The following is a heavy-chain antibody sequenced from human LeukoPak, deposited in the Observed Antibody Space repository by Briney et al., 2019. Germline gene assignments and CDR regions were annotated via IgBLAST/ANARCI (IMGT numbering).Heavy chain of an antibody. CDR3: ARDSEWELHWFDP. CDR2: ISTSGSTV. J-gene: IGHJ5*02. CDR1: GFTFSSYS. Sequence: KSGGSLRLSCAASGFTFSSYSMNGVRQAPGKGLEWVSYISTSGSTVYYADSVKGRFTISRDNAKNSLYLQMNSLRAEDTAVYYCARDSEWELHWFDPWGRGTLVTVSS. D-gene: IGHD1-26*01. V-gene: IGHV3-48*01.